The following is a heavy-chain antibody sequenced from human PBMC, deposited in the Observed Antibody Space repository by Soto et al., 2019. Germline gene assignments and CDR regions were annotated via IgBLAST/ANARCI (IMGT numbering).Heavy chain of an antibody. D-gene: IGHD6-6*01. CDR2: ITWNSGSI. J-gene: IGHJ5*02. CDR1: GFTFDDYA. CDR3: AKQLYRTPSFVDL. V-gene: IGHV3-9*01. Sequence: GGSLRLSCAASGFTFDDYAMYWVRQAPGKGLEWVSGITWNSGSIGYADSVKGRFTISRDNAKNSLYLQMNSLRPEDTALYYCAKQLYRTPSFVDLWGQGTLVTVSS.